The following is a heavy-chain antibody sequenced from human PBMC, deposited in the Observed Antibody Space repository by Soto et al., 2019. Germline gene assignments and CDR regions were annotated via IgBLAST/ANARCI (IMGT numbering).Heavy chain of an antibody. Sequence: QVQLVESGGGVVQPGRSLRLSCAATGITFSSHGMHWVRQAPGKGLEWVSVISDDGRKEYYSDSVKGRFTISRDNSKNTLYLQMNSPRAEDTAMYYCAKDRVESGLGEVDYWGQGTLVTVSS. CDR2: ISDDGRKE. CDR3: AKDRVESGLGEVDY. V-gene: IGHV3-30*18. CDR1: GITFSSHG. D-gene: IGHD3-16*01. J-gene: IGHJ4*02.